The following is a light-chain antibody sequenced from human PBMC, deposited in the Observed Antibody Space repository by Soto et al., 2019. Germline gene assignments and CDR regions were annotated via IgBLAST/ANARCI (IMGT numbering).Light chain of an antibody. CDR3: QQFNSYVWT. Sequence: AIQLTQSPSSLSASVGDRVTITCRASQGISSALAWYQQKPGKAPKLLIYDASSLESGVPSRFSGSGSGTDFPLIISSVHPEDFATYYCQQFNSYVWTFGQGTKVEIK. J-gene: IGKJ1*01. CDR2: DAS. CDR1: QGISSA. V-gene: IGKV1-13*02.